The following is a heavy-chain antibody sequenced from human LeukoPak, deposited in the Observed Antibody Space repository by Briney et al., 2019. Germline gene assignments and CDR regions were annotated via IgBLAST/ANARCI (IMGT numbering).Heavy chain of an antibody. D-gene: IGHD3-10*01. V-gene: IGHV1-18*01. CDR2: ISAYNGNT. CDR3: ARGYQLLWFGEPPTSWFDP. J-gene: IGHJ5*02. Sequence: ASVKVSCKASGYTFTSYGISWVRQAPGQGLEWMGWISAYNGNTNYAQKLQGRVTMTTDTSTSTAYMELRSLRSDDTAVYYCARGYQLLWFGEPPTSWFDPWGQGTLVTVSS. CDR1: GYTFTSYG.